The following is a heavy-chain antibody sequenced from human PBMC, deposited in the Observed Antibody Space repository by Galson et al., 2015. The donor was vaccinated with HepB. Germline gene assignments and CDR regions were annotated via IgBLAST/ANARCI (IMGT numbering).Heavy chain of an antibody. CDR2: INSGGNNI. J-gene: IGHJ3*02. CDR1: GFTFSSYE. D-gene: IGHD4-17*01. V-gene: IGHV3-48*03. Sequence: RLSCAASGFTFSSYEMSWVRQAAGKGLEWISYINSGGNNIFYADSVQGRFTISRDNTKESLFLQMNTLRAEDTAVYYCVREITETPDAFDIWGPGTMVTVSS. CDR3: VREITETPDAFDI.